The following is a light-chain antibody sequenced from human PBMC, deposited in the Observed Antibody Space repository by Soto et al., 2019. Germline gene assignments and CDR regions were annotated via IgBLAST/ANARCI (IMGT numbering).Light chain of an antibody. J-gene: IGKJ2*01. Sequence: DIQMTQSPSSLSASVGDRVTITCQASQDISNYLNWYQQKPGKAPKLMIYDVSNLETGVPPRFIGSESGTYFTFTTSTLQLEDIVTYYCQKNDNLPYTLGQGTKVEIK. CDR2: DVS. V-gene: IGKV1-33*01. CDR3: QKNDNLPYT. CDR1: QDISNY.